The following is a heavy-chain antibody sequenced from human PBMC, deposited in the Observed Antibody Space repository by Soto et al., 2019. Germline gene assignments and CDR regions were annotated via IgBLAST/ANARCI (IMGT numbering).Heavy chain of an antibody. D-gene: IGHD3-9*01. J-gene: IGHJ6*03. CDR2: ISGSGGST. CDR3: AKEKSHGYYDILTGYSTFYYYYYMDV. V-gene: IGHV3-23*01. Sequence: GGSLRLSCAASGFTFSSYAMSWVRQAPGKGLEWVSAISGSGGSTYYADSVKGRFTISRDNSKNTLYLQMNSLRAEDTAVYYCAKEKSHGYYDILTGYSTFYYYYYMDVWGKGTTVTVSS. CDR1: GFTFSSYA.